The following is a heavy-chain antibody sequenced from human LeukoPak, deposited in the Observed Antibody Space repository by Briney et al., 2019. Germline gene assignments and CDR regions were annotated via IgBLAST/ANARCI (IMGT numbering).Heavy chain of an antibody. J-gene: IGHJ5*02. CDR1: GFTFSSYA. CDR2: ISGSGGST. D-gene: IGHD5-24*01. CDR3: ARAATNWLDP. V-gene: IGHV3-23*01. Sequence: PGGSLRLSCAASGFTFSSYAMSWVRQAPGKGLEGVSAISGSGGSTYYADSVRGRFTVSRDNSKNTLYLQMNSLRAEDPAMYFCARAATNWLDPWRQGALVTV.